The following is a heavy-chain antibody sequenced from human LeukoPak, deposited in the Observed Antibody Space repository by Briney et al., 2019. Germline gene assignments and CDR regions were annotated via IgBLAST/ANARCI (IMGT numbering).Heavy chain of an antibody. CDR2: IYTSGRT. CDR1: GGSISSYY. CDR3: ARSQYYDFLSGYYGEVNLNWFDP. Sequence: SETLSLTRTLSGGSISSYYWSTIWQPPEKGLGRIWYIYTSGRTNYNPSIKSRVTISVDTSKDQFSLQLSSVTAADTAVYYCARSQYYDFLSGYYGEVNLNWFDPWGEGTLVTVSS. J-gene: IGHJ5*02. D-gene: IGHD3-3*01. V-gene: IGHV4-4*09.